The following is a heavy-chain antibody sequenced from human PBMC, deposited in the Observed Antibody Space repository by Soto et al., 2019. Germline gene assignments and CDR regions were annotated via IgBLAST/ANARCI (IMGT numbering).Heavy chain of an antibody. V-gene: IGHV4-39*01. Sequence: SETLSLTCTVSGGSISSSSYYWGWILQPPGKGLEWIGSIYYSGSTHYNPPLKSRVTISVDTSKNQFSLKLSSVTAADTAVYYCARHTPAISISDHWGQGTLVTVS. J-gene: IGHJ4*02. CDR3: ARHTPAISISDH. CDR2: IYYSGST. D-gene: IGHD2-15*01. CDR1: GGSISSSSYY.